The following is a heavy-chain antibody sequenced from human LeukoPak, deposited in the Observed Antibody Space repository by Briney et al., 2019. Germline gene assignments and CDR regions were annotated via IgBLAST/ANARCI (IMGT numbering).Heavy chain of an antibody. Sequence: GRSLRLSCAGSGFIFNNYAMHWVRQPPGKGLEWVSGISWNSGSIDYADSVKGRFTISRDNAKNSLYLQMNSLRVEDMAFYYCAKDNRRHYTSGPNPDSLHWGQGALVTVSS. J-gene: IGHJ4*02. V-gene: IGHV3-9*03. CDR1: GFIFNNYA. CDR2: ISWNSGSI. CDR3: AKDNRRHYTSGPNPDSLH. D-gene: IGHD6-19*01.